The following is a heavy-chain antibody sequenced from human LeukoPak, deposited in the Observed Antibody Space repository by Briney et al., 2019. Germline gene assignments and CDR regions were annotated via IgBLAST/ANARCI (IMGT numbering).Heavy chain of an antibody. Sequence: GGSLRLSCAASGFTLTDYFMNWIRQTPGKGLEWLAYISRSDSTIYYAASVKGRFTISRDSAKKSVFLQMNSLRADDTAVYYCARGVYDSSGYFVYWGQGTLVTVSS. J-gene: IGHJ4*02. CDR2: ISRSDSTI. D-gene: IGHD3-22*01. V-gene: IGHV3-11*01. CDR3: ARGVYDSSGYFVY. CDR1: GFTLTDYF.